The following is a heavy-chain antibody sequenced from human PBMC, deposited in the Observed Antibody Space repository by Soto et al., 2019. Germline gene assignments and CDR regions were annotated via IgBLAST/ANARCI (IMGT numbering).Heavy chain of an antibody. J-gene: IGHJ6*02. CDR2: ISSSSSYI. Sequence: EVQLVESGGGLVKPRGSLRLSCAASGFTFSSYSMNWVRQAPGKGLEWVSSISSSSSYIYYADSVKGRFTISRDNAKNSLCLQMSGLRAEYTAVYYCARDQQLLPWGRGNYYGMDVWGQGTTVTVFS. CDR3: ARDQQLLPWGRGNYYGMDV. CDR1: GFTFSSYS. V-gene: IGHV3-21*01. D-gene: IGHD6-13*01.